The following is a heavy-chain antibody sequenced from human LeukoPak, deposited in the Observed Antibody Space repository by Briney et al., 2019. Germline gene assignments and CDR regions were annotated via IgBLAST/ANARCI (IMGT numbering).Heavy chain of an antibody. CDR2: ISPYNGNT. V-gene: IGHV1-18*01. D-gene: IGHD1-26*01. CDR3: AREVSGTYRDYFDY. Sequence: ASVKVSCKASGYTFTSYGISWVRQAPGEGLEWMGWISPYNGNTNDAQKLQGRVTMTTDTSTSTAYMEVRSLRSDDTAVYYCAREVSGTYRDYFDYWGQGTLDTVSS. J-gene: IGHJ4*02. CDR1: GYTFTSYG.